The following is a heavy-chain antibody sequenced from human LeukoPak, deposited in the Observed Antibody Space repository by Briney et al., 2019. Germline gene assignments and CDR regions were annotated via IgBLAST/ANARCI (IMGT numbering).Heavy chain of an antibody. Sequence: GGSLRLSCAASGFTFSSYAMHWVRQAPGKGLEYVSAISSNGGSTYYANSVKGRFTISRDNSKNTLYLQMGSLRAEDMAVYYCARSFHGYSYGYYFDYWGQGTLVTVSS. V-gene: IGHV3-64*01. CDR3: ARSFHGYSYGYYFDY. CDR2: ISSNGGST. D-gene: IGHD5-18*01. CDR1: GFTFSSYA. J-gene: IGHJ4*02.